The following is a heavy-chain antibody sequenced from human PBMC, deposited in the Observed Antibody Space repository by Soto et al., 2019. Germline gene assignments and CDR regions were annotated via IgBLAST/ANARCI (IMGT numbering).Heavy chain of an antibody. D-gene: IGHD6-19*01. CDR3: ARSPLHTAVAGFDY. Sequence: PSETLSLTCTVSGGSISTSSYYWGWIRQPPGKGLEWIGSIFYSGSTYYNPSLKSRVTVSVDTSKNQFSLKLSSVTAADTAVYYCARSPLHTAVAGFDYWGLGTLVT. CDR1: GGSISTSSYY. CDR2: IFYSGST. V-gene: IGHV4-39*01. J-gene: IGHJ4*02.